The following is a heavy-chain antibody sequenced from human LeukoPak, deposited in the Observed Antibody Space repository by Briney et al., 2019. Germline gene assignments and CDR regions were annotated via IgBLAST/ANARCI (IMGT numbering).Heavy chain of an antibody. CDR2: IKQDGSEK. CDR3: ARDYEYSGSQFDY. D-gene: IGHD1-26*01. CDR1: GFTFSSYW. J-gene: IGHJ4*02. Sequence: GGSLRLSCAASGFTFSSYWMSWVRQAPGKRLEWVADIKQDGSEKYYVDSVKGRFTISRDNAKNSLYLQMNSLRAEDTAVYYCARDYEYSGSQFDYWGQGTLVTVSS. V-gene: IGHV3-7*01.